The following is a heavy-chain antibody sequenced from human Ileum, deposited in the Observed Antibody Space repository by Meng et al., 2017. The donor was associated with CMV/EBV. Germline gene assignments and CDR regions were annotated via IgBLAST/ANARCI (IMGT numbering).Heavy chain of an antibody. V-gene: IGHV4-34*01. D-gene: IGHD3-3*01. CDR3: ARASPQRRFLSY. CDR1: NSAFSDYY. J-gene: IGHJ4*02. CDR2: INNRGST. Sequence: QVQLQQGGAVQLKPSETLPLVCAVHNSAFSDYYWTWIRQSPGKGLEWIGEINNRGSTNYNPSLKSRVTISIDTSRNQFSLKLTSMTAADTAVYYCARASPQRRFLSYWGQGTLVTVSS.